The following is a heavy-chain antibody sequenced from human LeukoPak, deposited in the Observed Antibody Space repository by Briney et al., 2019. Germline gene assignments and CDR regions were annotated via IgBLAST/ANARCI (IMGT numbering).Heavy chain of an antibody. Sequence: PGRSLRLSCAASGFTFSSYGMHWVRQAPGKGLEWVAVIWYDGSNKYYADSVKGRFTISRDNSKNTLYLQMNSLRAEDTAVYYCAKGQYDFWSGYYSRNYNYYMDVWGKGTTVTVSS. D-gene: IGHD3-3*01. CDR1: GFTFSSYG. J-gene: IGHJ6*03. CDR3: AKGQYDFWSGYYSRNYNYYMDV. CDR2: IWYDGSNK. V-gene: IGHV3-33*06.